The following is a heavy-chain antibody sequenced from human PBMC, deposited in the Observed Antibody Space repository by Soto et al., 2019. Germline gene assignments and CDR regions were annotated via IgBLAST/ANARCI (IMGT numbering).Heavy chain of an antibody. V-gene: IGHV4-59*08. CDR3: ARRYGANFDY. CDR2: IYYSGST. J-gene: IGHJ4*02. CDR1: GGSFSGYY. D-gene: IGHD4-17*01. Sequence: SETLSLTCAVYGGSFSGYYWTWIRQPPGTGLEWIGYIYYSGSTNYNPSLKSRVTISVDTSKNQFSLKLSSVTAADTAVYYCARRYGANFDYWGQGTLVTVSS.